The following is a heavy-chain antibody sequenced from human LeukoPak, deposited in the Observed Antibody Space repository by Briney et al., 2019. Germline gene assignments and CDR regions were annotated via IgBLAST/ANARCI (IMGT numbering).Heavy chain of an antibody. D-gene: IGHD6-13*01. CDR1: GGSFSGYY. J-gene: IGHJ3*02. V-gene: IGHV4-34*01. CDR3: ARGLGSSSWYRGFALDI. Sequence: SETLSLTCAVYGGSFSGYYWSWIRQPPGKGLEWIGEINHSGSTNYNPSLKSRVTISVDTSKNQFSLKLSSVTAADTAVYYCARGLGSSSWYRGFALDIWGQGTMVTVSS. CDR2: INHSGST.